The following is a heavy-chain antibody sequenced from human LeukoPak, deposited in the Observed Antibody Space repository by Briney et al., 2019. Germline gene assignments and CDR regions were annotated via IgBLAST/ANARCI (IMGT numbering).Heavy chain of an antibody. CDR3: ARQGGRSYSYYMDV. CDR2: IYYSGIT. CDR1: GGSISSSSYY. V-gene: IGHV4-39*01. J-gene: IGHJ6*03. Sequence: PSETLSLTCTVSGGSISSSSYYWGWIRQPPGKGLEWIGSIYYSGITYYNPSLKSRVTISVDTSKNQFSLKLSSVTAADTAVYSCARQGGRSYSYYMDVWGKGTTVTISS.